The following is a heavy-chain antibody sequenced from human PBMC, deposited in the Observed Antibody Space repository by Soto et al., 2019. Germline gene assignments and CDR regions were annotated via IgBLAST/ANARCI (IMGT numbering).Heavy chain of an antibody. CDR1: GYKFADYN. V-gene: IGHV1-8*01. CDR3: ARGSAFQRTGNCDF. Sequence: ASVKVSCKTSGYKFADYNMNWVRQATGRGLEWLGYMNSDSGNGGYAQKFQCRLTLTKNTSISTAYMELTNLRDDDTAVYYCARGSAFQRTGNCDFWGQGTPGTVSP. J-gene: IGHJ6*01. CDR2: MNSDSGNG. D-gene: IGHD2-21*01.